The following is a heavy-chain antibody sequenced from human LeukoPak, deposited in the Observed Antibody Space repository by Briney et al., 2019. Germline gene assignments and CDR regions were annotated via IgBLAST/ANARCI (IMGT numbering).Heavy chain of an antibody. Sequence: GGSLRLSCAASGFTFSSYAMHWVRQAPGKGLEYVSAISSNGGSTYYANSVKGRFTISRDNSKNTLYLQMGSLRAEDMAVYYCARAVSSGIVGPFDIWGQGTMVTVSS. CDR3: ARAVSSGIVGPFDI. V-gene: IGHV3-64*01. CDR1: GFTFSSYA. D-gene: IGHD3-10*01. CDR2: ISSNGGST. J-gene: IGHJ3*02.